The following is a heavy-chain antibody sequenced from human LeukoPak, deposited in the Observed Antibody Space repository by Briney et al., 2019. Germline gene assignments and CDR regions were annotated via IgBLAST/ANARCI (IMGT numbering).Heavy chain of an antibody. J-gene: IGHJ4*02. CDR2: IYYSGST. V-gene: IGHV4-59*08. Sequence: PSETLSLTCTVSGGSISSYYWSWIRQPPGKGLEWIGYIYYSGSTNYNPSLKSRVTISVDTSKNPFSLKLISVTAADTAVYYCARHNPYCSGGSCYDGGDYWGQGTLVTVSS. CDR1: GGSISSYY. CDR3: ARHNPYCSGGSCYDGGDY. D-gene: IGHD2-15*01.